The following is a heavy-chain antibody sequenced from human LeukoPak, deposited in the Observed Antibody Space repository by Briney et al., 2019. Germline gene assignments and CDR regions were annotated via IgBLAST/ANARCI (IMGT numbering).Heavy chain of an antibody. CDR1: GFTFDDYA. V-gene: IGHV3-9*01. CDR2: ISWNSGSI. Sequence: GGSLRLSCAASGFTFDDYAMHWVRQAPGKGLEWVSGISWNSGSIRYADSVKGRFTISRDNAKNSLYLQMNSLRAEDTALYYCAKDGSIAAAGVDYWGQGTQVTVSS. CDR3: AKDGSIAAAGVDY. J-gene: IGHJ4*02. D-gene: IGHD6-13*01.